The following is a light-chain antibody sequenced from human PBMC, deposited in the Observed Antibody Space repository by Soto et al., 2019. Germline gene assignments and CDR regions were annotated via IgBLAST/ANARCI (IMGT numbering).Light chain of an antibody. CDR1: QGMGNT. Sequence: IVLTQSPGTVSVCPRECVSLSFRGSQGMGNTLAWYQPKAGQATRLLFYDASNRATGIPARFSGSGSGTDFPLTISSLEPEDFAVYYCQQRSTWPITFGQGTRLEI. V-gene: IGKV3D-11*01. J-gene: IGKJ5*01. CDR2: DAS. CDR3: QQRSTWPIT.